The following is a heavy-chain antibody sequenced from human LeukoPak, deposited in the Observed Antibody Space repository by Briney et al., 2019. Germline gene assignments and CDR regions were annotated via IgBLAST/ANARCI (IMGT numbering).Heavy chain of an antibody. D-gene: IGHD1-14*01. J-gene: IGHJ6*03. CDR1: GFTFDDYG. V-gene: IGHV3-20*04. Sequence: GGSLRLSCAASGFTFDDYGMSWVRQTPGKGLEWVSGINWSGRSTGYADSVKGRFTISRDNTKNSLFLQMNSLRVEDTALYYCAREGWSGIYYYYYMDVWGKGTTVTVSS. CDR2: INWSGRST. CDR3: AREGWSGIYYYYYMDV.